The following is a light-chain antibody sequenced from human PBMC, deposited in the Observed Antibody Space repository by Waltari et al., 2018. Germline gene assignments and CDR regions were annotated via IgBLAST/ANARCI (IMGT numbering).Light chain of an antibody. J-gene: IGKJ3*01. CDR3: QKYSSSPFT. V-gene: IGKV3-20*01. CDR1: QSVSSD. Sequence: VILTQSPATLSFSPGERATLSCRASQSVSSDLAWYQQKPGQAPRLLIYGASSRATGIPDRFSGSGSGTEFTLTISSLEPEDFAVYYCQKYSSSPFTFGPGTKLDIK. CDR2: GAS.